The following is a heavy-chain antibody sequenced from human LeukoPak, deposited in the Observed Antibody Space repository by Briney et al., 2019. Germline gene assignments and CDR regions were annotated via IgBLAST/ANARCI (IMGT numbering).Heavy chain of an antibody. CDR3: ARIRVSEVVVVVAARPFDY. CDR2: INPSGGST. V-gene: IGHV1-46*01. CDR1: GYTFTSYY. J-gene: IGHJ4*02. Sequence: ASVKVSCKASGYTFTSYYMHWVRQAPGQGLEWMGIINPSGGSTSYAQKFQGRVTMTRDTSTSTVYMELSSVTAADTAVYYCARIRVSEVVVVVAARPFDYWGQGTLVTVSS. D-gene: IGHD2-15*01.